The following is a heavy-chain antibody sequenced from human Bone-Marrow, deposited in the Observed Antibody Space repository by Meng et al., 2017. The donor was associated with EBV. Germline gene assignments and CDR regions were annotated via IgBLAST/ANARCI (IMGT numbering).Heavy chain of an antibody. D-gene: IGHD4-11*01. J-gene: IGHJ4*02. V-gene: IGHV1-2*06. Sequence: QGQLVQSGAEVKKPGASVKVPCKASGYTFTGHYMHWVRQAPGQGLEWMGRIDPNSGGADYAQKFQGGVTMTRDTSISTFYMELSRLTSDDTAVYFCARASDYGNDLDYWGQGTLVTVSS. CDR2: IDPNSGGA. CDR3: ARASDYGNDLDY. CDR1: GYTFTGHY.